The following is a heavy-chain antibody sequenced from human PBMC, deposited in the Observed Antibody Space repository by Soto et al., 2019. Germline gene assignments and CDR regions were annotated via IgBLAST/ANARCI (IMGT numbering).Heavy chain of an antibody. CDR3: ARVRNITMVRGVTSLDY. Sequence: ASVKVSCKASGYTFTSYAMHWVRQAPGQRLEWMGWINAGNGNTKYSQKFQGRVTITRDTSASTAYMELSSLRSEDTAVYYCARVRNITMVRGVTSLDYWGQGILVSVSS. D-gene: IGHD3-10*01. J-gene: IGHJ4*02. V-gene: IGHV1-3*01. CDR1: GYTFTSYA. CDR2: INAGNGNT.